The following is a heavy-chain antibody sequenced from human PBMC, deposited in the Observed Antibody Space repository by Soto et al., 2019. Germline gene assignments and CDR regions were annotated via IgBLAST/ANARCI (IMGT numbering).Heavy chain of an antibody. V-gene: IGHV1-18*01. Sequence: QVQLVQSGAEVKKPGASVKVSCKVSGYTFASYGISWARQAPGQGLEWMGWINTYNGNINYAQKLQGRVTMTTDTSTSTAYMELRSLRSDDTALYYCARERGGYKYFDYWCQGPLVTVSS. D-gene: IGHD1-26*01. CDR3: ARERGGYKYFDY. CDR1: GYTFASYG. CDR2: INTYNGNI. J-gene: IGHJ4*02.